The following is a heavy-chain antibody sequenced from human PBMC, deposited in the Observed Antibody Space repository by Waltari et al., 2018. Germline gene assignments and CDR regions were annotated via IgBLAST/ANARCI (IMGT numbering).Heavy chain of an antibody. J-gene: IGHJ3*02. CDR1: GGSITSGDYF. V-gene: IGHV4-30-4*08. Sequence: QVQLQESGPGLVKPSQTLSLSCTVSGGSITSGDYFWGWIRQPPGKGLEWIGSIYVRGNTYYKPSLESRVTIGLDASKNQFSLKLTSVTAADTAVYFCARAGDLQLVEAATLAFDIWGQGTRVTVSS. CDR3: ARAGDLQLVEAATLAFDI. CDR2: IYVRGNT. D-gene: IGHD2-15*01.